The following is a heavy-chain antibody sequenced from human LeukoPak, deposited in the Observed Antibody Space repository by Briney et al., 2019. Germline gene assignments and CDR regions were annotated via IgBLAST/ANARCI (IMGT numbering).Heavy chain of an antibody. V-gene: IGHV4-59*08. CDR2: IYSSGNT. D-gene: IGHD2-2*02. CDR1: GRSISSYY. J-gene: IGHJ4*02. Sequence: SETLSLTCTVSGRSISSYYWNWIRQPPGKGLEWIGYIYSSGNTNYNPSLNSRVTISLDTSKNQFSLMLRSLTAADTAVYYCARRYTASPGERFDYWGQGTLATVSS. CDR3: ARRYTASPGERFDY.